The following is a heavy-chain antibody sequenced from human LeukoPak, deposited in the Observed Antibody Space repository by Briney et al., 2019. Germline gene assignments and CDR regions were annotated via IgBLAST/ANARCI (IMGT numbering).Heavy chain of an antibody. CDR3: ARGRVVRGITSIRYYGMDV. J-gene: IGHJ6*04. CDR2: INHSGST. D-gene: IGHD3-10*01. V-gene: IGHV4-34*01. CDR1: GGSFSGYY. Sequence: SETLSLTCAVYGGSFSGYYWSCVPQPRGKGVESIGEINHSGSTNYNPSLKSRGTISVDTYKNQFSRKLSSVTAADTAVYYCARGRVVRGITSIRYYGMDVRGKGTTVTVSS.